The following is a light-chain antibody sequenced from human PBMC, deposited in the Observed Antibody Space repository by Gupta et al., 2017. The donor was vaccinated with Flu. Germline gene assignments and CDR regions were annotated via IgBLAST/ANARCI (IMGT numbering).Light chain of an antibody. J-gene: IGKJ4*01. CDR3: QQYDNWRLT. V-gene: IGKV3-15*01. CDR2: GAA. CDR1: RSVTSN. Sequence: PATLSVSPAQRASLSCRASRSVTSNFASYHKKPGQAPRLLLYGAATRATGIPASFSGSGSGRXFTLTIXSRQSEDFAVYYCQQYDNWRLTFGXGTKVEIK.